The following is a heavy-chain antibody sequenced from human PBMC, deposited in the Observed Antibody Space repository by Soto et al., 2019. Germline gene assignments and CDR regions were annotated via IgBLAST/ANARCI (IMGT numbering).Heavy chain of an antibody. Sequence: QVQLVQSGAEVKKPGASVKVSCKASGYTFTSYGISWVRQAPGQGLEWMGWISAYNGNTNYAQKLQGRVTMTTDTSTSTAYRELRSLRSDDTAVYYCASAGSSWHRLYYFDYWGQGTLVTVSS. D-gene: IGHD6-13*01. CDR3: ASAGSSWHRLYYFDY. CDR1: GYTFTSYG. CDR2: ISAYNGNT. J-gene: IGHJ4*02. V-gene: IGHV1-18*01.